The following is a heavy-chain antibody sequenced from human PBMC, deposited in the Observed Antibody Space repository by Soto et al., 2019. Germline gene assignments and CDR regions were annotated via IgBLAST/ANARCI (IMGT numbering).Heavy chain of an antibody. CDR1: GFTFSSYW. Sequence: GVSLRLSYAASGFTFSSYWMHWVRQAPGKGLVWVSRINSDGSSTSYADSVKGRFTISRDNAKNTLYLQMNSLRAEDTAVYYCVRTSLVVAAATREDYWGQGT. CDR2: INSDGSST. D-gene: IGHD2-15*01. J-gene: IGHJ4*02. V-gene: IGHV3-74*01. CDR3: VRTSLVVAAATREDY.